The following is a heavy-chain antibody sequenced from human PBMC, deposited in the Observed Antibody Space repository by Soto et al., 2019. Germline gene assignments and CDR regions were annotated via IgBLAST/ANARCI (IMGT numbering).Heavy chain of an antibody. CDR3: AKGLYSHGGYFDY. CDR1: GFTFDDYA. Sequence: EVQLVESGGGLVQPGRSLRLSCAASGFTFDDYAMHWVRQAPGKGLEWVSGISWYSGSIGYADSVKGRFTISRDNAKNSRYLQMNSLRAEDTALYYCAKGLYSHGGYFDYWGQGTLVTVSS. CDR2: ISWYSGSI. V-gene: IGHV3-9*01. J-gene: IGHJ4*02. D-gene: IGHD5-18*01.